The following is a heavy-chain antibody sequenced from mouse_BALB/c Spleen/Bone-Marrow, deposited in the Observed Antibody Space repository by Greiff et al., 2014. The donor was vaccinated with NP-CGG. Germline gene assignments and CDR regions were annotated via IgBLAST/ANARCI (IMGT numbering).Heavy chain of an antibody. V-gene: IGHV14-3*02. J-gene: IGHJ3*01. CDR1: GFNIKDTY. CDR3: APYYYGSSLFAY. CDR2: IDPANGNT. Sequence: VQLQQSGAELVKPGASVKLSCTASGFNIKDTYMHWVKQRPEQGLEWIGRIDPANGNTKYDPKFQGKATITADTSSNTAYLQLSILTSEDTAVYYCAPYYYGSSLFAYWGQGTLVTVSA. D-gene: IGHD1-1*01.